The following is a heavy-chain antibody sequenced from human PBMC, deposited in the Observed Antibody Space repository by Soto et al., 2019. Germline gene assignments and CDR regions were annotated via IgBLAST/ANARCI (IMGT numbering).Heavy chain of an antibody. CDR2: IYYSGSI. Sequence: QVQLQESGPGLVKPSETLSLTCTASGGSISSYYWSWIRQPPGKGLEWIGYIYYSGSINYNPSLKSRVTISIDTPKNQFSLKLSSVTAADTAVYYCARGGYSYGPWSLDYWGQGTLVTVSS. CDR3: ARGGYSYGPWSLDY. CDR1: GGSISSYY. D-gene: IGHD5-18*01. J-gene: IGHJ4*02. V-gene: IGHV4-59*01.